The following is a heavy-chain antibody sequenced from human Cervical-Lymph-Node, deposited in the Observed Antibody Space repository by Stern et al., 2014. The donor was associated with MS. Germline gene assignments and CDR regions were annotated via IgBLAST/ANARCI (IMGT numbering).Heavy chain of an antibody. CDR3: ARVSLRGYDIDY. D-gene: IGHD5-12*01. CDR1: GFTFSTYS. CDR2: ISSRSTYI. J-gene: IGHJ4*02. V-gene: IGHV3-21*01. Sequence: EVQLEESGGGLVKPGGSLRLSCAASGFTFSTYSMTWVRQAPGKGLEWVSSISSRSTYIYYVDSVKGRFTISRNNAENSLSLQMNSLRAEDTAVYYCARVSLRGYDIDYWGQGTLVTVSS.